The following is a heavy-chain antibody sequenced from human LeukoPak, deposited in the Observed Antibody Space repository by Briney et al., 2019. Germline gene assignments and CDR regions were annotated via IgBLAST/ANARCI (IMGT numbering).Heavy chain of an antibody. D-gene: IGHD2-15*01. Sequence: PSETLSLTCTVSGGSISSYYWSWIRQSPGKGLEWIGYIYYSGSTNYNPSLKSRVTISADTSKNQFSLKLSSVTAADTAVYYCARVGGYCSGGSCYYNYYYMDVWGKGTTVTVSS. CDR1: GGSISSYY. J-gene: IGHJ6*03. V-gene: IGHV4-59*01. CDR3: ARVGGYCSGGSCYYNYYYMDV. CDR2: IYYSGST.